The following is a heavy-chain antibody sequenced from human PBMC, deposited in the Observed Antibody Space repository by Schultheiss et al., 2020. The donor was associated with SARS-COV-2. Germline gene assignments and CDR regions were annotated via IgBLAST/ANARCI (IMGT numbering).Heavy chain of an antibody. Sequence: SETLSLTCTVTGGSITSVGYYWSWVRQPPGKGLEWIGYIYYSGSTNYNPSLKSRVTISVDTSKNQFSLKLSSVTAADTAVYYCAREDERFGHDYWGQGTLVTVSS. D-gene: IGHD3-10*01. CDR1: GGSITSVGYY. J-gene: IGHJ4*02. CDR2: IYYSGST. V-gene: IGHV4-61*08. CDR3: AREDERFGHDY.